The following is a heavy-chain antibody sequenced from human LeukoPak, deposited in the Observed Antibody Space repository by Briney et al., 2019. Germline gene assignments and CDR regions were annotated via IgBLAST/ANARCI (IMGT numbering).Heavy chain of an antibody. CDR3: ARQGYGGHSRGAADY. Sequence: ASVKVSCKASGYTFTNYGINWVRQAPGQGLEWMGWISAYNGNTNSAQKLQGRVTMTTDTSTTTAYMELRSLRSDDTAVYYCARQGYGGHSRGAADYWGQGTLVTVSS. CDR2: ISAYNGNT. D-gene: IGHD4-23*01. V-gene: IGHV1-18*01. CDR1: GYTFTNYG. J-gene: IGHJ4*02.